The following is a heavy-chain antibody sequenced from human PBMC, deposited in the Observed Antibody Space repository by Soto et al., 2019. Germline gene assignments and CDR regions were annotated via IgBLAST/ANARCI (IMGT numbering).Heavy chain of an antibody. CDR1: GFTFTDYY. CDR2: ISSSGSTI. D-gene: IGHD3-9*01. V-gene: IGHV3-11*04. Sequence: GGSLRLSCAASGFTFTDYYMRWIRQAPGKGLEWVSYISSSGSTIYYADSVKGRFTISRDNSKNTLFLQMDSLRSEDTAVYYCAIVGYGSYYEIFTGPAPRGQGTLVTVSS. J-gene: IGHJ4*02. CDR3: AIVGYGSYYEIFTGPAP.